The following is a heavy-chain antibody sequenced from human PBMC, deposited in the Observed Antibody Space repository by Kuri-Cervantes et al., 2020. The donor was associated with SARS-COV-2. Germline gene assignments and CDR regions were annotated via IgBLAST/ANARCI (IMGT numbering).Heavy chain of an antibody. J-gene: IGHJ6*02. CDR1: GFTFNRHP. V-gene: IGHV3-48*04. CDR3: TRDQRSGNMDV. CDR2: IHNSLNVI. D-gene: IGHD6-25*01. Sequence: GESLKISCAASGFTFNRHPMNWVRQVPGKGLEWVSYIHNSLNVIYYADSVKGRFTISRDNARNSLYLQMNSLSVDDTGVYYCTRDQRSGNMDVWGQGTTVTVSS.